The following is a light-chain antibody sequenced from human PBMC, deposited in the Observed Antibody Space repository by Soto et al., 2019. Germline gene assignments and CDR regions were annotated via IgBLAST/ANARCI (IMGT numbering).Light chain of an antibody. J-gene: IGKJ1*01. Sequence: EIVWTQSPGTLSLPPGEGATLSCRASQSVSTYYLAWYQQKPGQAPRLLIYGASSRATGIPDRFSGTGSGTDFTLTISRLEPEDFAVYYCQEYGTSRTFGQGTKV. CDR3: QEYGTSRT. CDR1: QSVSTYY. V-gene: IGKV3-20*01. CDR2: GAS.